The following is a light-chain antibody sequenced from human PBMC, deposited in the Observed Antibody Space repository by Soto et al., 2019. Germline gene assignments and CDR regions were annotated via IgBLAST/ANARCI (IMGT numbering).Light chain of an antibody. CDR3: QQSYTNPFI. V-gene: IGKV1-39*01. J-gene: IGKJ2*01. CDR2: AAS. Sequence: DIQMTQSPSSLSASVGDRVTITCRASQSISSYLNWYQQQPGKAPRLLIYAASSLQSGVSSRFSGSGSGTDFTLTISSLQPEDFAIYYCQQSYTNPFIFGQGTKLEIK. CDR1: QSISSY.